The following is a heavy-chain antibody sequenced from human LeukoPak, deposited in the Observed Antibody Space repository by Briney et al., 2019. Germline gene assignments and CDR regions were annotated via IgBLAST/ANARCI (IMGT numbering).Heavy chain of an antibody. CDR2: IYYSGST. CDR3: ARVVRRDYGSGEIDY. D-gene: IGHD4-17*01. Sequence: SQTLSLTCTVSGGSISSGDYYWSWIRQPPGKGLEWIGYIYYSGSTYYNPSLKSRVTISVDTSKNQFSLKLSSVTAADTAVYYCARVVRRDYGSGEIDYWGQGTLVTVSS. J-gene: IGHJ4*02. V-gene: IGHV4-30-4*08. CDR1: GGSISSGDYY.